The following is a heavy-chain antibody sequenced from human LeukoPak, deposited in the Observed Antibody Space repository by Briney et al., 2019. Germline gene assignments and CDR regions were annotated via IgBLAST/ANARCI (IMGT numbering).Heavy chain of an antibody. Sequence: SSGTLSLTCTVSGGSISTYFWSWICQSPGKGLEWIGYIQSGGITDYHPSLKSRVTLTADTSKNQLSLRLTSVTAADTAVYYCARLGGNFDYWGQGKLVTVSS. CDR3: ARLGGNFDY. CDR1: GGSISTYF. CDR2: IQSGGIT. J-gene: IGHJ4*02. V-gene: IGHV4-4*07. D-gene: IGHD1-26*01.